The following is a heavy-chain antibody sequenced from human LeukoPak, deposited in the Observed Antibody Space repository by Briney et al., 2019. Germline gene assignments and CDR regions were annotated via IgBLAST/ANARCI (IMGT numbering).Heavy chain of an antibody. CDR1: GGSISSGSYY. J-gene: IGHJ6*03. D-gene: IGHD6-6*01. CDR3: ARETQEQLVFYYYYMDV. Sequence: SETLSLTCTVSGGSISSGSYYWSWIRQPAGKGLEWIGRIYTSGSTNYNPSLKSRVTISVDTSKNQFSLKLSSVPAADTAVYYCARETQEQLVFYYYYMDVWGKGTTVTVSS. V-gene: IGHV4-61*02. CDR2: IYTSGST.